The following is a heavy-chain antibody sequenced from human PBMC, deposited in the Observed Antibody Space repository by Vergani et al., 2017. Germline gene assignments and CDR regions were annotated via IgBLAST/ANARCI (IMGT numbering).Heavy chain of an antibody. CDR1: GGSISSSSYY. CDR3: ASGEFGDGAFDI. V-gene: IGHV4-39*07. D-gene: IGHD3-10*01. Sequence: QLQLQESGPGLVKPSETLSLTCTVSGGSISSSSYYWGWIRQPPGKGLEWIGSIYYSGSTYYNPSLKSRVTISVDTSKNQFSLKLSSVTAAVTAVYYCASGEFGDGAFDIWGQGTMVTVSS. CDR2: IYYSGST. J-gene: IGHJ3*02.